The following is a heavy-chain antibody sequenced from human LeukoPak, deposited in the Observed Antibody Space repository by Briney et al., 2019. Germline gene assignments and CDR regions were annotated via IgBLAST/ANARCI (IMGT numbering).Heavy chain of an antibody. V-gene: IGHV4-34*01. CDR3: ARGRVTAKRHWFDP. CDR1: GGSFSGYY. CDR2: INHSGST. J-gene: IGHJ5*02. Sequence: SETLSLTCAVYGGSFSGYYWSWIRQPPGKGLEWIGEINHSGSTNYNPSLKSRVTISVDTSKNQFSLKLSSVTAADTAVYYCARGRVTAKRHWFDPWGQGTLVTVSS. D-gene: IGHD4-11*01.